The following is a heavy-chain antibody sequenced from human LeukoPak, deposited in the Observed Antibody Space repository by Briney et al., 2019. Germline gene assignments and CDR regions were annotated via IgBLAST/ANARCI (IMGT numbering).Heavy chain of an antibody. Sequence: PGGSLRLSCAASGFTFSSYGMHWVRQAPGKGLEWVAVIWYDGSNKYYADSVKGRFTISRDNSKNTLYLQMNSLRVEDTAVYYCARVGSSWTFDYWGQGTLVTVSS. J-gene: IGHJ4*02. D-gene: IGHD6-13*01. CDR1: GFTFSSYG. CDR3: ARVGSSWTFDY. CDR2: IWYDGSNK. V-gene: IGHV3-33*01.